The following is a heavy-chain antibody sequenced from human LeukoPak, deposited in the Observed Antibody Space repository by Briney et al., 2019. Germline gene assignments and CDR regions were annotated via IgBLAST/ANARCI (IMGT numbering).Heavy chain of an antibody. J-gene: IGHJ1*01. CDR1: GFTFDNYA. Sequence: GGSLRLSCAASGFTFDNYAIHWVRQAPGKGLEWVSLISGDGGSTYYADSIKGRFTISRDNSKNSLYLQMNSLRTEDTALYYCARDSQEFFQHWGQGTLVTVSS. V-gene: IGHV3-43*02. CDR3: ARDSQEFFQH. CDR2: ISGDGGST.